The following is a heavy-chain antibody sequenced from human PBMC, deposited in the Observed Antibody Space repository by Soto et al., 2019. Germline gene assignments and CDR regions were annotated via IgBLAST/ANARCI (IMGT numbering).Heavy chain of an antibody. D-gene: IGHD3-22*01. CDR2: FDPEDGET. J-gene: IGHJ4*02. CDR3: ATVTYYYDSSGYYQLYHFDY. V-gene: IGHV1-24*01. CDR1: GYTLTELS. Sequence: ASVKVSCKVSGYTLTELSMHWVRQAPGKGLERMGGFDPEDGETIYAQKFQGRVTMTEDTSTDTAYMELSSLRSEDTAVYYCATVTYYYDSSGYYQLYHFDYWGQGTLVTVSS.